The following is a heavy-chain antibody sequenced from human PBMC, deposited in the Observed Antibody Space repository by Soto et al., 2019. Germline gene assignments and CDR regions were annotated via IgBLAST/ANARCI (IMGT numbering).Heavy chain of an antibody. CDR1: GGSFSDYF. D-gene: IGHD6-19*01. Sequence: LSLTCAVYGGSFSDYFWSWIRQPPGKGLEWIGEINHSASTNHNPSLKSRVTISVDTSKNQFSLILSSVTAADTAVYYCARPKKYSSGWYGGYFFDYWVQGSLVTVSS. CDR3: ARPKKYSSGWYGGYFFDY. J-gene: IGHJ4*02. V-gene: IGHV4-34*01. CDR2: INHSAST.